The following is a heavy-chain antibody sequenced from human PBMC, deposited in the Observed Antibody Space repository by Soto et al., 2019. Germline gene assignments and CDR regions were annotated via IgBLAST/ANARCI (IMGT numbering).Heavy chain of an antibody. J-gene: IGHJ4*01. CDR1: GYTFTTFY. D-gene: IGHD6-25*01. CDR2: INPSGGGT. CDR3: ARGGSRFQFDY. Sequence: ASVKVSCKASGYTFTTFYMHWVRQAPGQGPEWMGIINPSGGGTTYAQKLQGRVTMTRDTSTSTVYMELSSLSSEDTAVYYCARGGSRFQFDYWGHGTLVTVSS. V-gene: IGHV1-46*04.